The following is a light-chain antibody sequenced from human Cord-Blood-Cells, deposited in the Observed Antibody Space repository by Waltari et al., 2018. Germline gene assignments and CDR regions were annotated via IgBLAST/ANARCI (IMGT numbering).Light chain of an antibody. CDR2: DVS. J-gene: IGLJ2*01. CDR1: SSDVGGYNY. CDR3: CSYAGSYPVV. Sequence: QSALTQPRSVSGSPGQSVTISCTGTSSDVGGYNYVSWYQQHPGKAPKLMIYDVSKRPSGVPDRFSGSKSGNTASLTSSGVQAEDEADYYCCSYAGSYPVVFGGGTKLTVL. V-gene: IGLV2-11*01.